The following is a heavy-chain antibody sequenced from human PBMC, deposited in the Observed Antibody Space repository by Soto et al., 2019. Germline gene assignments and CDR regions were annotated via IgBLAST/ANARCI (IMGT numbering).Heavy chain of an antibody. CDR2: ISYDGSNK. D-gene: IGHD6-13*01. CDR1: GFTFSSYG. Sequence: PGGSLRLSCAASGFTFSSYGMHWVRQAPGKGLEWVAVISYDGSNKYYADSVKGRFTISGDNSKNTLYLQMNSLRAEDTAVYYCAKARTAAAGTGIFDYWGQGTLVTVSS. V-gene: IGHV3-30*18. J-gene: IGHJ4*02. CDR3: AKARTAAAGTGIFDY.